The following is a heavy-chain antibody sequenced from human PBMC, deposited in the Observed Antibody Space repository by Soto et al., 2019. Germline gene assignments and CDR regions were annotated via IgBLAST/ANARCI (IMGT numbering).Heavy chain of an antibody. D-gene: IGHD3-3*01. J-gene: IGHJ5*02. V-gene: IGHV4-31*03. CDR2: IYYSGST. Sequence: QLQPQESGPGLVKPSQSLSLTCTVSGGSISSGDYYWSWIRQHPGKGLEWIGYIYYSGSTYYNPSLKSRVTISVDTSKNQFSLKLSSVTAADTAVYYCARWWSGSRQGFDPWGQGTLVTVSS. CDR3: ARWWSGSRQGFDP. CDR1: GGSISSGDYY.